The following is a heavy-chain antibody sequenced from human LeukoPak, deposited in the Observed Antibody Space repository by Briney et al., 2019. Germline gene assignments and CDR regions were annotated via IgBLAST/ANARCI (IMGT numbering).Heavy chain of an antibody. J-gene: IGHJ4*02. D-gene: IGHD4-23*01. V-gene: IGHV4-4*07. CDR2: IYTSGST. CDR3: AAASTVVTTFDY. Sequence: SETLSLTCTVSGGSISSYYWSWIRQPAGKGLEWIGRIYTSGSTNYNPSLKSRVTMSVDTSKNQFSLKLSSVTAADTAVYCCAAASTVVTTFDYWGRGTLVTVSS. CDR1: GGSISSYY.